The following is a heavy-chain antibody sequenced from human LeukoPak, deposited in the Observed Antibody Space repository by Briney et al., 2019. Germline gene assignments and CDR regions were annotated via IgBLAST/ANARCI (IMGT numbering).Heavy chain of an antibody. D-gene: IGHD3-10*01. J-gene: IGHJ5*01. V-gene: IGHV3-74*03. CDR1: GFTFSSYA. Sequence: GGSLRLPCAASGFTFSSYAMSWVRQAPGKALVWVARINGDGGSTMHADSVKGRFTISRDNAKNTMHLQMNGLSADDTAICYCARERGNSWFAFDSWGQGTLVTVSS. CDR3: ARERGNSWFAFDS. CDR2: INGDGGST.